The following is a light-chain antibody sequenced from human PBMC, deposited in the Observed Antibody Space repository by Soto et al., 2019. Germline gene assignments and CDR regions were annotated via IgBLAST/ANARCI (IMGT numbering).Light chain of an antibody. V-gene: IGLV6-57*01. CDR2: EDN. J-gene: IGLJ3*02. Sequence: NFMLTQPHSVSESPGKTVIISCTRSSGSLASNYVQWYQQRPGSSPTTVIYEDNQRPSGVPDRFSGSIDSSSNSASLTISGLETEDEADYFWQSYDATNQVFGGGTKLTVL. CDR3: QSYDATNQV. CDR1: SGSLASNY.